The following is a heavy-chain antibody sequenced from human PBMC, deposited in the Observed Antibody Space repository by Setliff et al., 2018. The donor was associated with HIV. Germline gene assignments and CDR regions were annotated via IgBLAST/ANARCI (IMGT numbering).Heavy chain of an antibody. CDR2: INPSSGGT. J-gene: IGHJ4*02. D-gene: IGHD3-3*01. CDR3: VRDRGDATIFSWGHYFDY. V-gene: IGHV1-46*01. Sequence: ASVKVSCKASGYTFTNYYMHWVRQAPGQGLEWMGVINPSSGGTHYAQKFQGRVTMARDTSTTTVYMDLSSLTSEDTAVYFCVRDRGDATIFSWGHYFDYWGPGTLGTVSS. CDR1: GYTFTNYY.